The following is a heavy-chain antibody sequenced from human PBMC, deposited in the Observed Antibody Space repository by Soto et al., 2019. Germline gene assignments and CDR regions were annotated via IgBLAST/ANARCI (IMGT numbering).Heavy chain of an antibody. CDR1: GFSLSPSGVA. V-gene: IGHV2-5*01. CDR2: IYWNDDQ. Sequence: SGPTLVNPTQTLTLTCTFSGFSLSPSGVAVGWVRQPPGKALGWLALIYWNDDQRYSASLRSRLTITKDTSKNQVVLTMTNIHPVDTATYFCAHIRYWSNPAKLLFDYWGQGILVTVSS. J-gene: IGHJ4*02. CDR3: AHIRYWSNPAKLLFDY. D-gene: IGHD3-10*01.